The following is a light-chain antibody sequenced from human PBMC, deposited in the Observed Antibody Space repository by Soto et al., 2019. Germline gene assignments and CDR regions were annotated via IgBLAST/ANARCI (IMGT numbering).Light chain of an antibody. CDR1: QSISSSY. Sequence: EIVLTQSPGTLSLSPGEIATLSCRASQSISSSYLAWYQQKPGNAPRLLIYGASSRATGIPDRFSGSGSGADFTLTISRLEPEDFAVYYCQQYCNSLYTFGQGTKLEIK. CDR2: GAS. J-gene: IGKJ2*01. V-gene: IGKV3-20*01. CDR3: QQYCNSLYT.